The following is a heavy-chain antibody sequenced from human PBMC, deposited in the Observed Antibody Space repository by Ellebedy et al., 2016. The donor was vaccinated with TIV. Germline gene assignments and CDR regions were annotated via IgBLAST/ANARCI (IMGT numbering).Heavy chain of an antibody. J-gene: IGHJ5*02. V-gene: IGHV1-18*01. D-gene: IGHD6-13*01. CDR1: GYTFTSYG. CDR3: ASAPALYSSSWYGWFDP. Sequence: AASVKVSCKASGYTFTSYGISWVRQAPGQGLEWMGWISAYNGNTNYAQKLQGRVTMTTDTSTSTAYMELRSLRSDDTAVYYCASAPALYSSSWYGWFDPWGQGTLVTVSS. CDR2: ISAYNGNT.